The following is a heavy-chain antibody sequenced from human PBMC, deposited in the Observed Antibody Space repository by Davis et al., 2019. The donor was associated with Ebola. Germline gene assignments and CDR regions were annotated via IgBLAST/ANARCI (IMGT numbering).Heavy chain of an antibody. J-gene: IGHJ4*02. CDR3: AKVGPYSTGWYYFDY. CDR1: VFTFRRYG. D-gene: IGHD6-19*01. CDR2: ISYDGSNK. Sequence: GESLKISCVASVFTFRRYGMHWVRQAPGKGLEWVAVISYDGSNKYYADSVKGRFTISRDNSKNTMYLQMTSLRAEDTAVYYCAKVGPYSTGWYYFDYWGQGTLVTVSP. V-gene: IGHV3-30*18.